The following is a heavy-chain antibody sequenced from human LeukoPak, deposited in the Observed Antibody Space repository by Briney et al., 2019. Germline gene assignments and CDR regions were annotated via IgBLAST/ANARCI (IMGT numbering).Heavy chain of an antibody. Sequence: ASVKVSCKASGYTFTGYYMHWVRQAPGQGLEWMGWISAYNGNTNYAQKLQGKGTMTTDTSTSTAYMELRSLRSDDTAVYYCARDGQRYCSGGSCYSSDYWGQGTLVTVSS. J-gene: IGHJ4*02. V-gene: IGHV1-18*04. D-gene: IGHD2-15*01. CDR2: ISAYNGNT. CDR1: GYTFTGYY. CDR3: ARDGQRYCSGGSCYSSDY.